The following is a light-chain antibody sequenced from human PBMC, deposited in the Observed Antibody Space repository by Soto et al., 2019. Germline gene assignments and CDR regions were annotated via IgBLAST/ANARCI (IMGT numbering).Light chain of an antibody. CDR1: TGAVTSGHY. CDR3: LLSYCGARPV. CDR2: DTS. Sequence: QTVVTQEPSLTVSPGGTVTLTCGSSTGAVTSGHYPYWFQQKPGQAPRTLIYDTSNKHSWTPARFSGSLLGGKAALTLSGAQPEDEAEYYCLLSYCGARPVFGGGTQLTVL. V-gene: IGLV7-46*01. J-gene: IGLJ7*01.